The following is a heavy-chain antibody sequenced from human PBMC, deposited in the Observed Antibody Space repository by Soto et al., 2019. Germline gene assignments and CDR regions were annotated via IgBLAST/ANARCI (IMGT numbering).Heavy chain of an antibody. V-gene: IGHV3-30-3*01. D-gene: IGHD4-17*01. Sequence: GGSLRLSCAASGFTFSSYAIHWVRQAPGKGLEWVAVISYDGSNKYYADSVKGRFTISRDNSKNTLYLQMNSLRAEDTAVYYCAKGLTTVVTNAPFDYWGQGTLVTVSS. CDR1: GFTFSSYA. CDR3: AKGLTTVVTNAPFDY. J-gene: IGHJ4*02. CDR2: ISYDGSNK.